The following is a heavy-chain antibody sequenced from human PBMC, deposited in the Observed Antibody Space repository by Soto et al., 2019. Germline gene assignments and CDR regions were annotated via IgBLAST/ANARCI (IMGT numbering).Heavy chain of an antibody. CDR1: GFTFRIYA. D-gene: IGHD2-15*01. V-gene: IGHV3-23*01. Sequence: PGGSLRLSCVASGFTFRIYAVTWVRQAPGKGLEWVARIRGNGAGISYADSVKGRFTISRDNSKNTVYLQMNSLRADDTAVYFCAKRGDILDVSSSFVGYGMDVWGQGTTVTVSS. CDR3: AKRGDILDVSSSFVGYGMDV. CDR2: IRGNGAGI. J-gene: IGHJ6*02.